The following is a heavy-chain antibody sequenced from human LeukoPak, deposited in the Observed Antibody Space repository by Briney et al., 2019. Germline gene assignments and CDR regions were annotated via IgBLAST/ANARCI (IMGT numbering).Heavy chain of an antibody. CDR2: IYYSGST. D-gene: IGHD2-15*01. Sequence: SETLSLTCTVSGGSISSSSYYWGWIRQPPGKGLEWIGSIYYSGSTYYNPSLKSRVTISVDTSKNQFSLKLSSVTAADTAVYYCARIQTWWSFDYWGQGTLVTVSS. CDR3: ARIQTWWSFDY. J-gene: IGHJ4*02. V-gene: IGHV4-39*07. CDR1: GGSISSSSYY.